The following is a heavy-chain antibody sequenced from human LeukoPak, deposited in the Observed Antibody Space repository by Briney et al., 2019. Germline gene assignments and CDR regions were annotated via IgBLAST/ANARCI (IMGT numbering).Heavy chain of an antibody. Sequence: GESLKISCKGSGYSFTTYWIGWVRQMPGKGLEWMGIIYPGDSDTRYSPSFQGQVTISADKSISTAYLQWSSLKASDTAMHYCAKAAAAVDYYYYGMDVWGQGTTVTVSS. CDR3: AKAAAAVDYYYYGMDV. CDR1: GYSFTTYW. D-gene: IGHD6-13*01. V-gene: IGHV5-51*01. J-gene: IGHJ6*02. CDR2: IYPGDSDT.